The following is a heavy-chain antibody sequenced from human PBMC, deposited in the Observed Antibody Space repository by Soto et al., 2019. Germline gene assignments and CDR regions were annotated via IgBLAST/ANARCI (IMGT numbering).Heavy chain of an antibody. Sequence: PGGSLRLSCAASGFTFSSYWMSWVRQAPGKGLEWVANIKQDGSEKYYVDSVKGRFTISRDNAKNSLYLQMNSLRAEDTAVYYCATYDFWSGYYHDAFDIWGQGTMVTVSS. D-gene: IGHD3-3*01. J-gene: IGHJ3*02. CDR2: IKQDGSEK. CDR1: GFTFSSYW. V-gene: IGHV3-7*01. CDR3: ATYDFWSGYYHDAFDI.